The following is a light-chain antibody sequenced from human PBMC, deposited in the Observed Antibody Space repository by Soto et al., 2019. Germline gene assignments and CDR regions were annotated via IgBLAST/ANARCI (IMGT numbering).Light chain of an antibody. CDR3: SSYTSSSIDYV. CDR2: EVS. J-gene: IGLJ1*01. CDR1: SSDVGGYNY. V-gene: IGLV2-14*01. Sequence: QSALTQPASVSGSPRQSITISCTGNSSDVGGYNYVSWYQQHPGKAPKLMIYEVSNRPSGVSNRFSGSKSGNTASLTISGLQAEDEADYYCSSYTSSSIDYVFGTGTKVTVL.